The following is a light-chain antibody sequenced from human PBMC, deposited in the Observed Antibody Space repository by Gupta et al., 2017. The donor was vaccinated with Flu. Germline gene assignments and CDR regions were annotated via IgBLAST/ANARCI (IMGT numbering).Light chain of an antibody. CDR3: QQYYSYWYT. Sequence: PSSLSASTGDRVTITCRASQGISSYLAWYQQKPGKAPKLLIYAASTLQSGVPSRFSGSGSGTDFTLTISCLQSEDFATYYCQQYYSYWYTFGQGTKLEIK. J-gene: IGKJ2*01. V-gene: IGKV1-8*01. CDR1: QGISSY. CDR2: AAS.